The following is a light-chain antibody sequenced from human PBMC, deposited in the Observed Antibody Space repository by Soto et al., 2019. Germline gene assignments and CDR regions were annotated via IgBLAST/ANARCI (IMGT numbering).Light chain of an antibody. J-gene: IGLJ1*01. CDR2: TNN. CDR3: ATWDDSLYGYV. V-gene: IGLV1-44*01. CDR1: SANIGSNT. Sequence: QSVLTQPPSASGTPGQRVSISCSGSSANIGSNTVNWYQQFPGTAPKLLIYTNNQRPSGVPDRFSGSKSGTSASLAISGLQSEDEADYYCATWDDSLYGYVFGTGTKLTVL.